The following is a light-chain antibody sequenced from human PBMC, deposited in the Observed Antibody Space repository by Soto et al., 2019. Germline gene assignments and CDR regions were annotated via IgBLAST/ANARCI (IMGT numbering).Light chain of an antibody. CDR3: PQYGSAVAVT. CDR2: ATS. Sequence: EVVLTQSPGTVSLSPGERATLSCRASQSVTSNFLAWYQQKPGQAPRLIIYATSRRATGITDRFSGSGSGTDFTLSISRLEPEDFAVSYCPQYGSAVAVTVGQRTKVETK. J-gene: IGKJ1*01. CDR1: QSVTSNF. V-gene: IGKV3-20*01.